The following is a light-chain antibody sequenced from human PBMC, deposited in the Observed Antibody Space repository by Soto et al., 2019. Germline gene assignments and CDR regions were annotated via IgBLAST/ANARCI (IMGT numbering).Light chain of an antibody. CDR3: QLYGSSPRT. CDR2: GAS. Sequence: EVVLTQSPGTLSLSPGERATLSCRASQGISSSYLAWYQEKPGQAPRLHIYGASSRATGIPDRFSGSGSGTVLTLTISRLGSEDFALYYCQLYGSSPRTFGQGTKVEIK. V-gene: IGKV3-20*01. J-gene: IGKJ1*01. CDR1: QGISSSY.